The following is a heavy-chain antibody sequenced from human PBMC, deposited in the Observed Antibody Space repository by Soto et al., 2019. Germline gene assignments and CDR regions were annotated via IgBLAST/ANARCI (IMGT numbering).Heavy chain of an antibody. CDR2: IHYRGST. Sequence: QMQLQESGPGLVKPSQTLSLTCTVSGGSISSDGYYWSWIRQHPGKGLEWIGYIHYRGSTYYNPSLKSRVXXPXDXXKNQCSLKLSAVTAADTAVYYCVGREGSADHWFDPWGQGTLVTVSS. V-gene: IGHV4-31*03. CDR1: GGSISSDGYY. CDR3: VGREGSADHWFDP. D-gene: IGHD6-25*01. J-gene: IGHJ5*02.